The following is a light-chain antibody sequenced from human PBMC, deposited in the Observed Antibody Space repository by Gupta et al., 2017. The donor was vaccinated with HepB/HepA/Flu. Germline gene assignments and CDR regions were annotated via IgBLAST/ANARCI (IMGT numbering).Light chain of an antibody. J-gene: IGLJ2*01. V-gene: IGLV2-14*04. Sequence: TISCTGTSSDVGAYNYVSWYQQHPGKAPKLMIYDVSSRPSGVSNRFSGSKSGNTASLTISGLQAEDDADYYCSSYTSGFTVVFGGGTKVTVL. CDR1: SSDVGAYNY. CDR3: SSYTSGFTVV. CDR2: DVS.